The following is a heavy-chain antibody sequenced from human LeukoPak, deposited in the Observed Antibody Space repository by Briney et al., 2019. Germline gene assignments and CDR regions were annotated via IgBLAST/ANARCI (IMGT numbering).Heavy chain of an antibody. J-gene: IGHJ4*02. CDR2: IYTSGST. CDR1: GAPISSYY. CDR3: ARDGSSGYYY. D-gene: IGHD3-22*01. V-gene: IGHV4-4*07. Sequence: PSETLSLTCTVPGAPISSYYWSWIRHPAGKGLEWIGRIYTSGSTNYDPSLKSRVTMSVDTSKNQFSLKLSSVTAADTAVYYCARDGSSGYYYWGQGTLVTVSS.